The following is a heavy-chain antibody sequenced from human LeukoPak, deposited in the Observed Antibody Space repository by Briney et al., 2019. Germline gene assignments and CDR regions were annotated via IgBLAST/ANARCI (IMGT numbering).Heavy chain of an antibody. CDR3: ARGRHVRRGYSYGPPPLNYYGMDV. V-gene: IGHV3-13*01. CDR2: IGTAGDT. J-gene: IGHJ6*02. D-gene: IGHD5-18*01. CDR1: GFTFSSYA. Sequence: GGSLRLSCAASGFTFSSYAMSWVRQATGKGLGWVSAIGTAGDTYYPGSVKGRFTISRENAKNSLYLQMNSLRAGDTAVYYCARGRHVRRGYSYGPPPLNYYGMDVWGQGTTVTVSS.